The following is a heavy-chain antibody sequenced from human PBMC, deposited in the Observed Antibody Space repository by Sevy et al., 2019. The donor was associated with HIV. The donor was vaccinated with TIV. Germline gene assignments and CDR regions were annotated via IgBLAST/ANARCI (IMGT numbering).Heavy chain of an antibody. CDR2: IYYSAST. CDR3: ARLQGGWFDP. J-gene: IGHJ5*02. Sequence: SETLSLTCTVSGGSISSSSYYWGWIRQPPGKGLEWIGSIYYSASTYYNPSLKSRVTISVDTSKNQFSLKLSSVTAADTAVYYCARLQGGWFDPWGQGTLVTVSS. V-gene: IGHV4-39*01. CDR1: GGSISSSSYY.